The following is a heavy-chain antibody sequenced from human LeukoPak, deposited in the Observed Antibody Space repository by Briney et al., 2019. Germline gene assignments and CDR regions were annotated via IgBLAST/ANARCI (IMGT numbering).Heavy chain of an antibody. CDR2: ISTSSSYI. D-gene: IGHD1-14*01. Sequence: GGSLRLSCAASGFTFSSYSMNWVRQAPGKGLEWVSSISTSSSYIYYADSVKGRFTISRDNAKNSLYLQMNTLRVEDTAVYYCVKDNPLDYWGQGTLVIVSS. V-gene: IGHV3-21*01. CDR3: VKDNPLDY. J-gene: IGHJ4*02. CDR1: GFTFSSYS.